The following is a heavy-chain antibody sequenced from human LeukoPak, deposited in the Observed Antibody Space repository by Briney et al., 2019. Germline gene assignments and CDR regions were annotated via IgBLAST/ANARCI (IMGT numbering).Heavy chain of an antibody. V-gene: IGHV3-11*04. Sequence: GGSLRLSCAVSGFTFSDYYMSWIRQAPGKGLEWVSYISSGGSTISHADSVKGRFTISRDNAENSLYLQMNSLRAEDTAVYYCARDFASYYGSGSYSDAFDIWGQGTMVTVSS. CDR3: ARDFASYYGSGSYSDAFDI. D-gene: IGHD3-10*01. CDR1: GFTFSDYY. J-gene: IGHJ3*02. CDR2: ISSGGSTI.